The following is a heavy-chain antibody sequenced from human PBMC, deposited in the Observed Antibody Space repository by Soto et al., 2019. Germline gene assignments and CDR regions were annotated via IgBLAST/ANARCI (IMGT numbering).Heavy chain of an antibody. D-gene: IGHD1-26*01. J-gene: IGHJ4*02. V-gene: IGHV3-23*01. CDR2: ISASGGST. Sequence: EVQLLESGGDWVQPGGSLRLSCAASGITLSSYAMSWVRQSPGKGPEWVSGISASGGSTSYADSVKGRFTISRDNSKNTLYLQMNSLRSVDTAVYPCAKGQNSGTDRFYCDSWGQGALVTVSS. CDR3: AKGQNSGTDRFYCDS. CDR1: GITLSSYA.